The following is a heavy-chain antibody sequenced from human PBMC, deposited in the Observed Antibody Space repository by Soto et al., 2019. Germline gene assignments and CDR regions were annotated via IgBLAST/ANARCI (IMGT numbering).Heavy chain of an antibody. D-gene: IGHD6-6*01. CDR3: GGEWSAACHFDGMDV. Sequence: QVQLVQSGAEVKKPGASVQVSCKTSGYTFTSYDINWVRQAPGQGLEWVGWMNTNSDDTRSAQKFRCRLTFDRDKSRRVVYMKLSNLRPDDTAVYYCGGEWSAACHFDGMDVWGQGTTVGVSS. CDR2: MNTNSDDT. CDR1: GYTFTSYD. V-gene: IGHV1-8*01. J-gene: IGHJ6*02.